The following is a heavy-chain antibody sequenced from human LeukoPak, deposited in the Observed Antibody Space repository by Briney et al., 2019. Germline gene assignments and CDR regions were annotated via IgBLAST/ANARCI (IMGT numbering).Heavy chain of an antibody. V-gene: IGHV3-74*01. CDR1: GFTFSSYW. CDR3: AAVINGPDTVTNAFDI. Sequence: GGSLRLSCAASGFTFSSYWMHWVRQAPGKGLVWVSRINSDGSSTSYADSVKGRFTISRDNAKNTLYLQMNSLRAEDTAMYYCAAVINGPDTVTNAFDIWGQGTMVTVSS. J-gene: IGHJ3*02. D-gene: IGHD4-17*01. CDR2: INSDGSST.